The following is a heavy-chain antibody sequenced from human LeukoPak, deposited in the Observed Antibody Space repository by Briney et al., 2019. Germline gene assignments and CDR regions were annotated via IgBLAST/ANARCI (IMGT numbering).Heavy chain of an antibody. J-gene: IGHJ4*02. CDR2: ISWNSGSI. D-gene: IGHD5-18*01. V-gene: IGHV3-9*03. CDR3: AKGYSYGYGGSGFDY. Sequence: GGSLRLSCAASGFTFDDYAMHWVRQAPGKGLEWVSGISWNSGSIGYADSVKGRFTISRDNAKNSLYLQMNSLRAEDMALYYCAKGYSYGYGGSGFDYWGQGTLDTVSS. CDR1: GFTFDDYA.